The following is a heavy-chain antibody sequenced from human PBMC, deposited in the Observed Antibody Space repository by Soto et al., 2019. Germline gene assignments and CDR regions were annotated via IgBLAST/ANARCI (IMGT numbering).Heavy chain of an antibody. V-gene: IGHV3-23*01. D-gene: IGHD2-15*01. J-gene: IGHJ4*02. Sequence: EVQLLESGGGLVQPGGSLSLSCAASGFTFSSYAMSWVRQSPGKGMEWVSAISGSGGSTYYADSVKGRFTISRDNSKNTLYLQMNSLRAEDTAVYYCAKSLRLADYSFDYWGQGTMVTVSS. CDR3: AKSLRLADYSFDY. CDR1: GFTFSSYA. CDR2: ISGSGGST.